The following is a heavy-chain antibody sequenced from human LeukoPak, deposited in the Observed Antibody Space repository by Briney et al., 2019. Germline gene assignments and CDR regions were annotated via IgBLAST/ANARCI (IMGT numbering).Heavy chain of an antibody. J-gene: IGHJ4*02. D-gene: IGHD3-16*01. CDR2: ISYDGSNK. V-gene: IGHV3-30*18. CDR1: GFTFSSHG. CDR3: AKDSDMGFDY. Sequence: GGSLRLSCAASGFTFSSHGMHWVRQAPGKGLEWVAVISYDGSNKYYADSVKGRFTISRDNSKNTLYLQMSSLRAEDTAVYYCAKDSDMGFDYWGQGTLVTVSS.